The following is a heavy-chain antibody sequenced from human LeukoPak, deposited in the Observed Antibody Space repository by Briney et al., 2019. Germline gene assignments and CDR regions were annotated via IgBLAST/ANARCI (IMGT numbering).Heavy chain of an antibody. CDR3: VTGHSSGWWGAGDY. J-gene: IGHJ4*02. V-gene: IGHV1-24*01. CDR1: GYTLTELS. CDR2: FDPEDGET. Sequence: GASVKVSCKVSGYTLTELSMHWVRQVPGKGLEWMGGFDPEDGETIYAQKFQGRVTMTEDTSTDTAYMELSSLRSEDTAVYYCVTGHSSGWWGAGDYWGQGTLVTVSS. D-gene: IGHD6-19*01.